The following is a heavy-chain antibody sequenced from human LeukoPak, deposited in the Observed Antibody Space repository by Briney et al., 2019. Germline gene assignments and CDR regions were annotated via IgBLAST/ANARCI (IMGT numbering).Heavy chain of an antibody. D-gene: IGHD6-13*01. Sequence: GGSLRLSCAASGFTFSSYSMNWVRQAPGKGLEWVSYISSSGSTIYYADSVKGRFTISRDNAKNSLYLQMNSLRAEDTAVYYCARAAAGTPLSDYWGQGTLVIVSS. CDR2: ISSSGSTI. J-gene: IGHJ4*02. V-gene: IGHV3-48*01. CDR1: GFTFSSYS. CDR3: ARAAAGTPLSDY.